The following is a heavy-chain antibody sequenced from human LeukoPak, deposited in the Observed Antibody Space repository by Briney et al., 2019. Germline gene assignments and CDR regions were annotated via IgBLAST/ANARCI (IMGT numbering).Heavy chain of an antibody. J-gene: IGHJ4*02. D-gene: IGHD3-3*01. CDR1: GGSISSYY. CDR3: ARRGDDFWSGYYPV. V-gene: IGHV4-59*01. Sequence: PSETLSLTCTVSGGSISSYYWSWLRQPPGKGLEWIGYIYYSGSTNYNPSLKSRVTISVDTSKNQFSLKLSSVTAADTAVYYCARRGDDFWSGYYPVWGQGTLVTVSS. CDR2: IYYSGST.